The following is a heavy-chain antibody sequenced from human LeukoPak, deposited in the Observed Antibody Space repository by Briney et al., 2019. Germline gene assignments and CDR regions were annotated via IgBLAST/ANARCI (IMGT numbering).Heavy chain of an antibody. V-gene: IGHV1-69*13. J-gene: IGHJ6*04. Sequence: SVKVSCKASGGTFSSYAISWVRQAPGQGLEWMGGIIPIFGTANYAQKFQGRVTITADESTSTAYMELSSLRSEDTAVYYCARDGASWGSTLDVWGKGTTVTVSS. CDR1: GGTFSSYA. CDR3: ARDGASWGSTLDV. D-gene: IGHD2-2*01. CDR2: IIPIFGTA.